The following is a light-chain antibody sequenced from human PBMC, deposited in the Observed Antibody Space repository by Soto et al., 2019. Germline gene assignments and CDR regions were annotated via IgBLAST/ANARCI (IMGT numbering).Light chain of an antibody. CDR3: SSYAGSSNHVM. CDR1: SSDVGGSNY. CDR2: EVN. J-gene: IGLJ3*02. Sequence: QPVLTQPPSASGSPGQSFTISCTGTSSDVGGSNYVSWYQHHPGKAPKLMIYEVNKRPSGVPDRFSGSKSGNTASLTVSGLQAEDEAVYYCSSYAGSSNHVMFGGGTKLTVL. V-gene: IGLV2-8*01.